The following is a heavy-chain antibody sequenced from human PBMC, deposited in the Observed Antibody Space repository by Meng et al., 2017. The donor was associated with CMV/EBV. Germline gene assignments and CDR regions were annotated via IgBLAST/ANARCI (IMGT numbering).Heavy chain of an antibody. CDR1: GGTFSSYA. CDR3: ARDGGVGAGGYYYYGMDV. D-gene: IGHD1-26*01. V-gene: IGHV1-69*10. CDR2: IIPILGIA. J-gene: IGHJ6*02. Sequence: SVKVSCKASGGTFSSYAISWVRQAPGQGLEWMGGIIPILGIAKYAQKFQGRVTITADKCTRTADMELSSLRSEDTAVYYCARDGGVGAGGYYYYGMDVWGQGTTVTVSS.